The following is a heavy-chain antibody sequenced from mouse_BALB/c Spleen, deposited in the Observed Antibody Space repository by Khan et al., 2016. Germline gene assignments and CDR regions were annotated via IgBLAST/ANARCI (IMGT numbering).Heavy chain of an antibody. V-gene: IGHV1-4*01. CDR3: ARSRSMGGNYLFDY. J-gene: IGHJ2*01. CDR2: INPTSGYT. Sequence: QVQLQQSGAELARPGASVRMSCKASGYTFTSYTIHWVKQRPGQGLEWIGYINPTSGYTNYNQKFKDKATLTADKSSSTAYMQLSSLTSEDSAVYYCARSRSMGGNYLFDYWGQGTTLTVSS. CDR1: GYTFTSYT. D-gene: IGHD2-1*01.